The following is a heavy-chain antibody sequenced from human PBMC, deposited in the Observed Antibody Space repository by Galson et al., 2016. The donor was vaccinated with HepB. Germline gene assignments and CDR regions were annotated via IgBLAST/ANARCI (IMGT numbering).Heavy chain of an antibody. J-gene: IGHJ4*02. CDR3: AKFQMAVTGNVGYFDY. CDR1: GFTFSSYS. D-gene: IGHD6-19*01. CDR2: VTGGSNFI. Sequence: SLRLSCAASGFTFSSYSMHWVRQAPGKGLEWVSTVTGGSNFINYSDSVKGRFTISRDNAKNSLYLQMDSLRVEDTGVYYCAKFQMAVTGNVGYFDYWGQGALVTVSS. V-gene: IGHV3-21*01.